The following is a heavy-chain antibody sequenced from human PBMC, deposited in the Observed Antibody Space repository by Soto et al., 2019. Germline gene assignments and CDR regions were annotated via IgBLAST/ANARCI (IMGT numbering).Heavy chain of an antibody. V-gene: IGHV3-23*01. Sequence: LRLSCAASGFTFSTYAMTWVRQAPGKGLEWVSVISGSGFTTYYADSVKGRFTISRDNSKNALYVQMNSLRVEDTALYYCAEVRESAATGHFDYWGQGTLVTVSS. D-gene: IGHD6-13*01. J-gene: IGHJ4*02. CDR3: AEVRESAATGHFDY. CDR2: ISGSGFTT. CDR1: GFTFSTYA.